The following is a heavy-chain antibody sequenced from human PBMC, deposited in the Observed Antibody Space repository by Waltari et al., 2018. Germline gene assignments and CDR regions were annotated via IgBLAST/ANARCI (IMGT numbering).Heavy chain of an antibody. CDR1: GFTFSDFW. V-gene: IGHV3-7*01. CDR2: IKPDGSQK. Sequence: EVRLVESGGGWVQPGGSLRLSCVEPGFTFSDFWMSWVRQAPGKGLEWVGNIKPDGSQKSYVDSVKGRFTISRDNAKNTLYLEMNSLRVEDTAVFYCTRQGSWAFDIWGQGTTVTVSS. J-gene: IGHJ3*02. CDR3: TRQGSWAFDI. D-gene: IGHD2-15*01.